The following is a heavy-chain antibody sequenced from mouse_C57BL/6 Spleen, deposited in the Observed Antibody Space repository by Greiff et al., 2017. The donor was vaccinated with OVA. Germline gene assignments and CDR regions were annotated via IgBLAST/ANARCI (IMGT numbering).Heavy chain of an antibody. CDR2: IYPGSGCT. D-gene: IGHD2-3*01. CDR1: GYTFTSYW. CDR3: ARSIYDYWYFDV. Sequence: QVQLQQPGAELVKPGASVKMSCKASGYTFTSYWITWVKQRPGQGLEWIGDIYPGSGCTNYNEKFKSKATLTVDTASSTAYMQLSSLTSEDSAVYDWARSIYDYWYFDVWGTGTTVTVSS. J-gene: IGHJ1*03. V-gene: IGHV1-55*01.